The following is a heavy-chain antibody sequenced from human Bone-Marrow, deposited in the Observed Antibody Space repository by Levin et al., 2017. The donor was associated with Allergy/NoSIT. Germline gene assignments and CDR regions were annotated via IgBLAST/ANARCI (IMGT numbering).Heavy chain of an antibody. CDR1: GFTFSSYA. V-gene: IGHV3-30-3*01. CDR3: ARDPLNYDILTGLKGSNYYYYGMDV. D-gene: IGHD3-9*01. CDR2: ISYDGSNK. Sequence: GESLKISCAASGFTFSSYAMHWVRQAPGKGLEWVAVISYDGSNKYYADSVKGRFTISRDNSKNTLYLQMNSLRAEDTAVYYCARDPLNYDILTGLKGSNYYYYGMDVWGQGTTVTVSS. J-gene: IGHJ6*02.